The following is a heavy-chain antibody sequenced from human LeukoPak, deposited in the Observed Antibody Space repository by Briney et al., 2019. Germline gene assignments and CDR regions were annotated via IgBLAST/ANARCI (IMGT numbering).Heavy chain of an antibody. CDR2: TYYSGST. Sequence: PSETLSLTCTVSGGSISSYYWSWIRQPPGKGLEWIGYTYYSGSTNYNPSLKSRVTISVDTSKNQFSLKLCSVTAADTAVYYCARSGIGYFDYWGQGTLVTVSS. V-gene: IGHV4-59*01. CDR3: ARSGIGYFDY. D-gene: IGHD2-15*01. CDR1: GGSISSYY. J-gene: IGHJ4*02.